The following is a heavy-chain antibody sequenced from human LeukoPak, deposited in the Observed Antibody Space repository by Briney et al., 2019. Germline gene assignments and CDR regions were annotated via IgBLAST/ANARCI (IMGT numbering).Heavy chain of an antibody. D-gene: IGHD2-15*01. Sequence: ASVKVSCKASGYTFTGYYMHWVRQAPGQGLEWRGWINPNSGGTNYAQKFQGRVTMTRDTSISTAYMELSRLRSDDPAVYYCARDLRQYCSGGSCYGRLNYWGQGTLVTVSS. J-gene: IGHJ4*02. CDR3: ARDLRQYCSGGSCYGRLNY. CDR2: INPNSGGT. V-gene: IGHV1-2*02. CDR1: GYTFTGYY.